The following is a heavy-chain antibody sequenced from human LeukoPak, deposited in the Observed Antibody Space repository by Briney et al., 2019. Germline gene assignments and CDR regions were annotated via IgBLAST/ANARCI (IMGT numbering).Heavy chain of an antibody. V-gene: IGHV4-59*11. CDR3: ARDLITVTKGFDI. CDR1: TDSISSHY. J-gene: IGHJ3*02. D-gene: IGHD4-17*01. CDR2: ISYIGST. Sequence: SETLSLTCAVSTDSISSHYWSWIRQPPGKGLEWIGYISYIGSTNYNPSLESRVTISIDTSKNQFSLKLRSVTAADTAVYYCARDLITVTKGFDIWGQGTMVSVSS.